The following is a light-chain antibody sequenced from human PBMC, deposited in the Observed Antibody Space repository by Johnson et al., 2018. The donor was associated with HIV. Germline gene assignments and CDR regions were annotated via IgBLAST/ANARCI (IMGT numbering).Light chain of an antibody. CDR3: GTWDSSLSASYV. CDR1: SSNIGNNY. V-gene: IGLV1-51*01. Sequence: QPVLTQPPSVSAAPGQKVTISCSGSSSNIGNNYVSWYQQLPGTAPKLLIYDNNKRPSGIPDRFSGSKSGTSATLGITGLQTGDAADYYCGTWDSSLSASYVFGTGTKVTVL. CDR2: DNN. J-gene: IGLJ1*01.